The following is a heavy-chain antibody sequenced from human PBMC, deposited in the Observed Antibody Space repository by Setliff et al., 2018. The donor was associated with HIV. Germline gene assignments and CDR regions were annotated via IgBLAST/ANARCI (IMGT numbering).Heavy chain of an antibody. CDR3: SRGGGYSSSPSL. V-gene: IGHV4-59*01. J-gene: IGHJ4*02. Sequence: PSETLFLTCNVSGGSISSYYWNWIRQPPGKGLEWIGYIYYSGNTSYNPSLKSRVIISVDTSKNQFSLKLNSVTAADTAVYYCSRGGGYSSSPSLWGQGTLVTVSS. CDR2: IYYSGNT. CDR1: GGSISSYY. D-gene: IGHD6-13*01.